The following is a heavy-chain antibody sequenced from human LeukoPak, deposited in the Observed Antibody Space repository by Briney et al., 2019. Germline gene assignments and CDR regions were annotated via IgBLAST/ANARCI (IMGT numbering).Heavy chain of an antibody. J-gene: IGHJ4*02. V-gene: IGHV3-30*02. CDR1: GFTFSTYG. Sequence: GGSLRLSCAASGFTFSTYGMHWVRQAPGKGLEWVAFIRHDGRNKYFADAVKVRFTISRDNYKNTLCLQMNSLRAEDTAVYYCAKVEDYGDYGDYWGQGTLVTVSS. CDR3: AKVEDYGDYGDY. D-gene: IGHD4-17*01. CDR2: IRHDGRNK.